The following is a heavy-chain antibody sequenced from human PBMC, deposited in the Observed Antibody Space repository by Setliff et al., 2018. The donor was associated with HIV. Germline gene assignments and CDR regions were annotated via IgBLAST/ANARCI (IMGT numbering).Heavy chain of an antibody. CDR3: ARVVAGTPPYYYYYYMDV. CDR1: GGSISSGGYY. CDR2: IYYSGST. Sequence: SETLSLTCSVSGGSISSGGYYWSWIRQHPGKGLEGIGYIYYSGSTYHNPSLKSQGTISVDTSKNQFSLKLSSVTAADTAVYYCARVVAGTPPYYYYYYMDVWGKGTTVTVSS. V-gene: IGHV4-31*01. D-gene: IGHD2-2*01. J-gene: IGHJ6*03.